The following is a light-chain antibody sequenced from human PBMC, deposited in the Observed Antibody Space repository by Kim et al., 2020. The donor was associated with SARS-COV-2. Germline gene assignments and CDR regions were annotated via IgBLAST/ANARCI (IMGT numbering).Light chain of an antibody. CDR2: DVR. CDR3: SSYTSSSTYV. Sequence: QSALTQPASVSGSPGQSITISCTGTSSDVGGYNYVSWYQQHPGKAPKLMIYDVRNRPSGVSNRFSASKSGNTASLTISGLQAEDEADYYCSSYTSSSTYVFGTGTKVTV. V-gene: IGLV2-14*03. J-gene: IGLJ1*01. CDR1: SSDVGGYNY.